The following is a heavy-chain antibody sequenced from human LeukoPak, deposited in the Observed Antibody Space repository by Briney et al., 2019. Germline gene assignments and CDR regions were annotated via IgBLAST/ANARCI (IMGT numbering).Heavy chain of an antibody. CDR3: AKGCSGGSCYEDY. CDR1: GFTFSRYG. Sequence: GGSLRLSCAASGFTFSRYGMHWVRQAPGKGLEWVAFIRYDGSNKYYADSLKGRVTISRDNSKNTLSLQMNSLRAEDTAVYYCAKGCSGGSCYEDYWGQGTLVTVSS. V-gene: IGHV3-30*02. CDR2: IRYDGSNK. J-gene: IGHJ4*02. D-gene: IGHD2-15*01.